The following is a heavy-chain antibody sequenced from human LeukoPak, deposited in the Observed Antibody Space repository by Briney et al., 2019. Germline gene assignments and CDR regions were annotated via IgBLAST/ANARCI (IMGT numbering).Heavy chain of an antibody. D-gene: IGHD6-6*01. Sequence: ASVKVSCKASGYTFTGYYMHWVRQAPGQGLEWMGWINPNSGGTNYAQKFQGRVTMTRDTSISTAYMELSRLRSDDTAVYYCARHRSSVVSKTPIYYYYYGMDVWGQGTTVTVSS. J-gene: IGHJ6*02. CDR3: ARHRSSVVSKTPIYYYYYGMDV. V-gene: IGHV1-2*02. CDR2: INPNSGGT. CDR1: GYTFTGYY.